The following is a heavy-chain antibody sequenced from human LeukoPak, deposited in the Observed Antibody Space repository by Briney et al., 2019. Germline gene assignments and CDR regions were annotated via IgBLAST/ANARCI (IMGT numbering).Heavy chain of an antibody. V-gene: IGHV1-2*02. Sequence: ASVKVSCNASGYTFSDFYIHWVRQAPGQGLEYVGWITPKSGDTYSPQRFQGRVTMTRDASISTAYMELSSLRSDDTAVYFCVRVRLADERAWAYWGQGTLVTVSS. J-gene: IGHJ4*02. CDR1: GYTFSDFY. CDR2: ITPKSGDT. CDR3: VRVRLADERAWAY. D-gene: IGHD3-3*02.